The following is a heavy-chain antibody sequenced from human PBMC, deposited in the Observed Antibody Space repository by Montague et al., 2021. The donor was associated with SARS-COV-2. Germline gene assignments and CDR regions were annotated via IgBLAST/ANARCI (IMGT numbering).Heavy chain of an antibody. V-gene: IGHV2-5*02. CDR2: IYWDDDK. CDR1: GFSLSTSGEA. J-gene: IGHJ4*02. D-gene: IGHD6-13*01. Sequence: PALVKPTQTLTLTCTFSGFSLSTSGEAVGWIRQPPGKALEWLALIYWDDDKRYSPSLKSRLTITKDTSKNQVVLTMTNMDPVDTATYYCAHRGGSSWTKQYFDYWGQGTLVTVSS. CDR3: AHRGGSSWTKQYFDY.